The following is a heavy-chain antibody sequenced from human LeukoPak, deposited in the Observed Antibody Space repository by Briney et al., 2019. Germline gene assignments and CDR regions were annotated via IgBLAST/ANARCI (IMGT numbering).Heavy chain of an antibody. J-gene: IGHJ5*02. CDR3: AREISSSWPHNWFDP. V-gene: IGHV4-31*03. CDR1: GGSISSGGYY. D-gene: IGHD6-13*01. CDR2: IYYSGST. Sequence: SQTLSLTCTVSGGSISSGGYYWSWIRQPPRKGLEWIGYIYYSGSTYYNPSLKIRITISVDTSKNQFSLKLSSVTAADTAVYYCAREISSSWPHNWFDPWGQGTLVTVSS.